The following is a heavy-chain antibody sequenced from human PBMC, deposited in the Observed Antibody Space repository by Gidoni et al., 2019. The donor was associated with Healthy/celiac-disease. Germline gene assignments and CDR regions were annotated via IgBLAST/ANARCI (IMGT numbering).Heavy chain of an antibody. CDR1: VCSISSYY. J-gene: IGHJ4*02. CDR2: IYYIVST. CDR3: ARDEGYSYGYDY. V-gene: IGHV4-59*01. Sequence: QVQLQESGPGLVPPSETLSLTCTVSVCSISSYYWSCIRQPPGKGLEWRGYIYYIVSTNYNPSLKSRVTISVDTSKNQFCLKLSSVTAADTAVYYCARDEGYSYGYDYWGQGTLSPSPQ. D-gene: IGHD5-18*01.